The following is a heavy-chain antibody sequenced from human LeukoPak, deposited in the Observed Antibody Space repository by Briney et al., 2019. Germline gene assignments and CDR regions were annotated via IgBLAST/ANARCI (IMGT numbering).Heavy chain of an antibody. D-gene: IGHD3-3*01. J-gene: IGHJ6*03. CDR3: ATLLWSGYYTLRLGHEPYYMDV. CDR1: GFTFSSYA. Sequence: PGGSLRLSCAASGFTFSSYAMSWVRQAPGKGLEWVSAISGSGGSTYYADSVKGRFTISRDNSKNTLYLQMNSLRAEDTAVYYCATLLWSGYYTLRLGHEPYYMDVWGKGTTVTVSS. V-gene: IGHV3-23*01. CDR2: ISGSGGST.